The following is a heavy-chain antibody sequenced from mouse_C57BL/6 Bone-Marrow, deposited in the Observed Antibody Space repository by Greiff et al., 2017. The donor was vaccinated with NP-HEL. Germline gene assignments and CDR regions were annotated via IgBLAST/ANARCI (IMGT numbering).Heavy chain of an antibody. V-gene: IGHV5-17*01. Sequence: EVQGVESGGGLVKPGGSLKLSCAASGFTFSDYGMHWVRQAPEKGLEWVAYISSGSSTIYYADTVKGRFTISRDNAKNTLFLQMTSLRSEDTAMYYCARWRTHFDYWGQGTTLTVSS. CDR2: ISSGSSTI. CDR1: GFTFSDYG. J-gene: IGHJ2*01. CDR3: ARWRTHFDY.